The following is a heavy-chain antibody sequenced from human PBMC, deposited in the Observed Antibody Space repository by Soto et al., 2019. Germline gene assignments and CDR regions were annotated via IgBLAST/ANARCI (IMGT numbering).Heavy chain of an antibody. Sequence: TSETLSLTCTVSGGSTSSSSYQWVWIRQPPGKGLEWIGNVYYNGNTYYNPSLKSRVTISVDTSKNQFSLKLSSVTAADTAVYYCATLSGSYYNWYFDYWGQGTLVTVSS. CDR2: VYYNGNT. CDR1: GGSTSSSSYQ. V-gene: IGHV4-39*07. J-gene: IGHJ4*02. D-gene: IGHD3-10*01. CDR3: ATLSGSYYNWYFDY.